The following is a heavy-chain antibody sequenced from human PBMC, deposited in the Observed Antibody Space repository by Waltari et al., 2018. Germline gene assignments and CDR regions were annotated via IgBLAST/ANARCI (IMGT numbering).Heavy chain of an antibody. CDR3: ARPFDY. V-gene: IGHV4-34*01. Sequence: QVQLQQWGAGLLKPSETLSLTCAVYGGSFSGYYWSWIRQPPGKGLEWIGSIYYSGSTYYNPSLKSRVTISVDTSKNQFSLKLSSVTAADTAVYYCARPFDYWGQGTLVTVSS. CDR2: IYYSGST. J-gene: IGHJ4*02. CDR1: GGSFSGYY.